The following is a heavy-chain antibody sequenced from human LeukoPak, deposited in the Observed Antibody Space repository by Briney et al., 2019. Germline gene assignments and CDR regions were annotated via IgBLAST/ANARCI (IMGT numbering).Heavy chain of an antibody. V-gene: IGHV1-69*13. J-gene: IGHJ6*02. Sequence: SVKVSCKVSGGTFSNYGINWVRQAPGHGLEWLGGLVPLFGTSQYAQKFQDRVTITADESTATAYMELSRLRSDDTAVYFCARGDIVVASPTVSHTSRMDDWGHGTTVTVSS. D-gene: IGHD2-21*01. CDR2: LVPLFGTS. CDR3: ARGDIVVASPTVSHTSRMDD. CDR1: GGTFSNYG.